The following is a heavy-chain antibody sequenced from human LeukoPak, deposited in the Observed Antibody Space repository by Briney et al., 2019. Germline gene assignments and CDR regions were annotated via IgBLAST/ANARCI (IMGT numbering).Heavy chain of an antibody. CDR3: TTAFGCSGGSCYYHYYYGMDV. Sequence: GGSLRLSCAASGFTFSSYWMHWVRQAPGKGLVWVSRINSDGSSTSYADSVKGRFTISRDNAKNTLYLQMNSLKTEDTAVYYCTTAFGCSGGSCYYHYYYGMDVWGQGTTVTVSS. D-gene: IGHD2-15*01. V-gene: IGHV3-74*01. CDR2: INSDGSST. J-gene: IGHJ6*02. CDR1: GFTFSSYW.